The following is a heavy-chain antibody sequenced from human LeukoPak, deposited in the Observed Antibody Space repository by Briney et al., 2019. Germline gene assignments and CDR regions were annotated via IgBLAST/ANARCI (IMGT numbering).Heavy chain of an antibody. CDR1: GFTFSSYS. CDR2: ISSSSSYI. J-gene: IGHJ4*02. V-gene: IGHV3-21*01. Sequence: GGSLRLSCAASGFTFSSYSMNWVRQAPGKGLEWVSSISSSSSYIYYADSVKGRFTISRDNAKNSLYLQMNSLGAEDTAVYYCARDYFYCSSTSCPSDYWGQGTLVTVSS. CDR3: ARDYFYCSSTSCPSDY. D-gene: IGHD2-2*01.